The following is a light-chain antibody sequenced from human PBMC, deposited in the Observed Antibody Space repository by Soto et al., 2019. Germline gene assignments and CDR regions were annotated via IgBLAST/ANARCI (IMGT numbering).Light chain of an antibody. V-gene: IGLV2-8*01. J-gene: IGLJ1*01. CDR2: EFS. Sequence: QSALTQPHSAYGSPGQSVTISCTGTSSDVGGYNYVSWSQQHPGKAPKLMISEFSKRPSGVPDRFSGSKSGNTASLTVSGLQDEDEDDYYCSSYAGRSNYVFVTGTKVTVL. CDR3: SSYAGRSNYV. CDR1: SSDVGGYNY.